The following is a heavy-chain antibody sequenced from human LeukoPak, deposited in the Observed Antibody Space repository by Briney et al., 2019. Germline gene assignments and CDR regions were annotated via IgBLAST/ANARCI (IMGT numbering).Heavy chain of an antibody. V-gene: IGHV3-7*01. D-gene: IGHD6-13*01. CDR2: IKEDGSEK. J-gene: IGHJ4*02. CDR3: ARAHSSSWEY. Sequence: GGSLRLSCAASGFTFSDYYMSWVRQAPGKGLEWVANIKEDGSEKYYVDSVKGRFTISRDNAKNSLYLQMNSLRAEDTAVYFCARAHSSSWEYWGQGALVTVSS. CDR1: GFTFSDYY.